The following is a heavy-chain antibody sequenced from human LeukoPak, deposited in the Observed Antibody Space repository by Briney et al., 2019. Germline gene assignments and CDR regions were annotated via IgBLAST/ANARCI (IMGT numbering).Heavy chain of an antibody. CDR2: IYHSGST. J-gene: IGHJ4*02. CDR3: ATSSNSWSLFDY. V-gene: IGHV4-59*12. Sequence: SETLSLTCTVSGGAISSYYWSWIRQPPGKGLEWIGYIYHSGSTYYNPSLKSRVTISVDRSKNQFSLKLSSVTAADTAVYYCATSSNSWSLFDYWGQGTLVTVSS. D-gene: IGHD6-13*01. CDR1: GGAISSYY.